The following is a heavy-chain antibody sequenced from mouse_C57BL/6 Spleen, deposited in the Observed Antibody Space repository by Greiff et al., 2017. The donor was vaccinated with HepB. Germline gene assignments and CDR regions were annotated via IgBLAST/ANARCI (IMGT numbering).Heavy chain of an antibody. V-gene: IGHV5-16*01. CDR3: ARDGYGNYAMDY. J-gene: IGHJ4*01. D-gene: IGHD2-10*02. CDR2: INYDGSST. Sequence: VKLVESEGGLVQPGSSMKLSCTASGFTFSDYYMAWVRQVPEKGLEWVANINYDGSSTYYLDSLKSRFIISRDNAKNILYLQMSSLKSEDTATYYCARDGYGNYAMDYWGQGTSVTVSS. CDR1: GFTFSDYY.